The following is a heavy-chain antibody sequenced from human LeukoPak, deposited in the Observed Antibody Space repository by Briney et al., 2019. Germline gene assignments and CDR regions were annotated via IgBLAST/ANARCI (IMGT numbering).Heavy chain of an antibody. V-gene: IGHV3-74*01. CDR3: ERVPVPPFTPRGGVSQNCSAP. D-gene: IGHD2-8*02. CDR1: GFTFSSYA. J-gene: IGHJ5*02. Sequence: GRSLRHSCAASGFTFSSYAMHWVRQAPGKGLVWVSHINRDGSSTTYADSVKGRFTISRDNAKNTLYLQMNSLRAEDTAVYYCERVPVPPFTPRGGVSQNCSAPGGQEPLVIFSS. CDR2: INRDGSST.